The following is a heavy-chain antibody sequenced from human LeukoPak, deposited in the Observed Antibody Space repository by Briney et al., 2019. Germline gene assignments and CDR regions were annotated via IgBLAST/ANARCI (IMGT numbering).Heavy chain of an antibody. Sequence: PGGSLWRSCAASGFTFSSYAMHWVRQAPGKGLEWVAVISYDGSNKYYADSVKGRFTISRDNSKNTLYLQMNSLRAEDTAVYYCARDRSGITMIVVVPARREYAFDFWGQGTMVTVSS. CDR1: GFTFSSYA. CDR2: ISYDGSNK. D-gene: IGHD3-22*01. CDR3: ARDRSGITMIVVVPARREYAFDF. V-gene: IGHV3-30*04. J-gene: IGHJ3*01.